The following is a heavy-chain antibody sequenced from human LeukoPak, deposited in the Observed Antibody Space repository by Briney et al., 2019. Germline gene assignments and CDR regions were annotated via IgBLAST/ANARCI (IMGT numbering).Heavy chain of an antibody. CDR3: AREEDCSGGICYLGNAFDI. J-gene: IGHJ3*02. CDR2: INHSGST. CDR1: GGSFSGYY. V-gene: IGHV4-34*01. Sequence: PSETLSLTCAVYGGSFSGYYWSWILQPPGKGLEWIGEINHSGSTNYNASLKSRVTISVDTSKNQFSLKLSSVTAADTAVYYCAREEDCSGGICYLGNAFDIWGQGTMVTVSS. D-gene: IGHD2-15*01.